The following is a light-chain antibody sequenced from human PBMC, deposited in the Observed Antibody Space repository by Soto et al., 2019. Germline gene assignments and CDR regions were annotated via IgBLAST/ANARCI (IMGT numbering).Light chain of an antibody. V-gene: IGLV2-14*03. CDR3: SSYARTSTLV. Sequence: QSVLTQPASVSGSPGQSITISCTGTSSDVGGYNFVSWYEHHPGKAPKLIIYDVYYRPSVVSDRFSGSKSGNTASLTISGLQAEDEADYYCSSYARTSTLVVGTGTKLTVL. CDR2: DVY. J-gene: IGLJ1*01. CDR1: SSDVGGYNF.